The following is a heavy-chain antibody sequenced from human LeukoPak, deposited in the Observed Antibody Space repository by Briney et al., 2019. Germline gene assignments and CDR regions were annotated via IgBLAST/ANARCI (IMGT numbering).Heavy chain of an antibody. J-gene: IGHJ4*02. D-gene: IGHD5-18*01. V-gene: IGHV3-7*01. CDR2: IRQDGSEK. Sequence: GGSLRLSCETSGFSFSTYWMSWVRQPPGKGVEWVANIRQDGSEKYYVDSVKGRFTISRDIAKQSVFLQMSSLRAEDTAVYYCASGGYNYGYRYWGQGTLVTVSS. CDR3: ASGGYNYGYRY. CDR1: GFSFSTYW.